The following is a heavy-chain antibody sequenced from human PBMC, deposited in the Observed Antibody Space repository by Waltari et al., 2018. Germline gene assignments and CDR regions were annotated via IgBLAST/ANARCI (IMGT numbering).Heavy chain of an antibody. D-gene: IGHD3-10*02. V-gene: IGHV4-39*07. CDR1: GGSISSSSYY. CDR2: IYYSGST. CDR3: ASHLFRAGWFDP. Sequence: QLQLQESGPGLVKPSETLSLTCTVSGGSISSSSYYWGWIRQPPGKGLEWIGSIYYSGSTYYNPSLKSRVTISVDTSKNQFSLKLSSVTAADTAVYYCASHLFRAGWFDPWGQGTLVTVSS. J-gene: IGHJ5*02.